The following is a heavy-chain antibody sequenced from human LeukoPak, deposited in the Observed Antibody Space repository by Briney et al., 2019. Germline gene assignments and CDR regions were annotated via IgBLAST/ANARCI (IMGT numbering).Heavy chain of an antibody. V-gene: IGHV4-34*01. CDR1: GGSFSVYY. CDR2: INHSGGT. J-gene: IGHJ4*02. D-gene: IGHD2-21*02. CDR3: ARGKNCGGDRYHYDY. Sequence: SETLSLTCAVYGGSFSVYYWSWIRQPPGKGLEWIGEINHSGGTNYNPSLKSRVTISVDTSKNQFSLKLSSVTAADTAVYYCARGKNCGGDRYHYDYWGQGTLVTVSS.